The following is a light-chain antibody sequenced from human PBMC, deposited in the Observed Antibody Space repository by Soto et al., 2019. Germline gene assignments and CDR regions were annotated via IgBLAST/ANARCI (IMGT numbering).Light chain of an antibody. CDR2: DAS. V-gene: IGKV1-5*01. CDR3: QQYETFSGT. J-gene: IGKJ1*01. CDR1: QSVSGW. Sequence: DVQMTQSPSTLSASVGDTVAVTCRASQSVSGWLAWYQQKPGEAPKLLIYDASALPRGVPSRFSGSGSGTKFTLTIAGLQPDDFATYYCQQYETFSGTFGPGTKVDIK.